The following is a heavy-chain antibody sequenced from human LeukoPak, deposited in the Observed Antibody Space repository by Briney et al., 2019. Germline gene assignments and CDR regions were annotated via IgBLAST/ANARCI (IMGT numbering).Heavy chain of an antibody. V-gene: IGHV1-69*13. CDR3: ARSPQGERWLLDV. CDR1: GGTFSSYA. CDR2: IIPIFGTA. J-gene: IGHJ6*02. D-gene: IGHD5-24*01. Sequence: GASVKVSCKASGGTFSSYAISWVRQAPGQGLEWMGGIIPIFGTANYAQKFQGRVTITADESTSTAYMELSSLRSEDTAVYYCARSPQGERWLLDVWGQGTTVTVSS.